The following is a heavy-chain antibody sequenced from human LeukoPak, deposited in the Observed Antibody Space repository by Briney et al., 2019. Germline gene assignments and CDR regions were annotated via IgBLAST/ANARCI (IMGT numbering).Heavy chain of an antibody. CDR3: ARGGHSSSWYYYYYYMDV. Sequence: ASVKVSCKASGYTFTGYYMHWVRQAPGQGLEWMGWVNPNSGGTNYAQKFQGRVTMTRDTSISTAYMELSRLRSDDTAVYYCARGGHSSSWYYYYYYMDVWGKGTTVTVSS. CDR2: VNPNSGGT. V-gene: IGHV1-2*02. CDR1: GYTFTGYY. J-gene: IGHJ6*03. D-gene: IGHD6-13*01.